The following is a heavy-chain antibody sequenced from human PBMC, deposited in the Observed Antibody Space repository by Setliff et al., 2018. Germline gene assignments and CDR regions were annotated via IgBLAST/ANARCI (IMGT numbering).Heavy chain of an antibody. V-gene: IGHV5-51*01. CDR1: GYSFTSYW. Sequence: GESLKISCKGSGYSFTSYWIGWVRQVPGKGLELMGIIYPGDYHTRYSPSFQGQVTISADKSILTAFLQWTYLKASDSAMYYCARLGRNNSAPPGDYWGQGTLVTVSS. D-gene: IGHD6-25*01. J-gene: IGHJ4*02. CDR3: ARLGRNNSAPPGDY. CDR2: IYPGDYHT.